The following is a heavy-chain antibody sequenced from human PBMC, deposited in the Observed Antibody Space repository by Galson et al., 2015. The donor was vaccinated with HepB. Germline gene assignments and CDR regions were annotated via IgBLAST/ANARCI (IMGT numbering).Heavy chain of an antibody. D-gene: IGHD6-19*01. J-gene: IGHJ1*01. CDR2: IYWGDRT. V-gene: IGHV3-66*01. CDR3: ATEGDTSAWYRY. CDR1: GFTFSSYA. Sequence: SLRLSCAASGFTFSSYAMHWVRQAPGKGLEWVSSIYWGDRTDYGDSVKDRFTISRDISTNTLYLLMNSLRVDDTALYYCATEGDTSAWYRYWGQGTLVTVSS.